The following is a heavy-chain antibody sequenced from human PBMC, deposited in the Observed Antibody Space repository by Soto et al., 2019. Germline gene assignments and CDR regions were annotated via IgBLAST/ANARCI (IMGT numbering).Heavy chain of an antibody. J-gene: IGHJ4*02. V-gene: IGHV4-34*01. CDR2: INHSGST. D-gene: IGHD2-8*01. Sequence: SETLSLTCAVYGGSFSGYYWSWIRQPPGKGLEWIGEINHSGSTNYSPSLKSRVTISVDTSKNQFSLKLSSVTAADTAVYYCAREDIVLMVYASNKGGYFDYWGQGTLVTVSS. CDR1: GGSFSGYY. CDR3: AREDIVLMVYASNKGGYFDY.